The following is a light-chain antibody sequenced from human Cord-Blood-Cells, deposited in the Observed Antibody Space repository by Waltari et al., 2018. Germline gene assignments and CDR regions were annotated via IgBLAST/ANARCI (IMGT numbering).Light chain of an antibody. Sequence: DIVLTQSPGTLSLSPGDRANHPCRASKSVSSSYLAWYQQKPGQAPRLLIYGASSRATGIPDRFSGSGSGTDFTLTISRLEPEDFAVYYCQQYGSSPLTFGGGTKVEIK. V-gene: IGKV3-20*01. CDR3: QQYGSSPLT. J-gene: IGKJ4*01. CDR1: KSVSSSY. CDR2: GAS.